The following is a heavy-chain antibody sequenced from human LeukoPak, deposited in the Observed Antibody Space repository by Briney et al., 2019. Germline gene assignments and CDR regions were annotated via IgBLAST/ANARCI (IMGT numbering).Heavy chain of an antibody. CDR1: GFTFDDYA. CDR3: AKDIGYCSGGSCPNAFDI. Sequence: QPGRSLRLSCAASGFTFDDYAVHWVRQAPGEGLEWVSGISWNSGSIGYADSVKGRFTISRDNAKNSLYLQMNSLRAEDTALYYCAKDIGYCSGGSCPNAFDIWGQGTIVTVSS. V-gene: IGHV3-9*01. D-gene: IGHD2-15*01. CDR2: ISWNSGSI. J-gene: IGHJ3*02.